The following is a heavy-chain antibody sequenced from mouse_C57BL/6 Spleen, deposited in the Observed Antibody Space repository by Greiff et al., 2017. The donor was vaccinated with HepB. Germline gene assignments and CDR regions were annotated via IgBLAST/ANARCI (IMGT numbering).Heavy chain of an antibody. CDR2: IWSGGST. CDR3: ARSDYDPYYYAMDY. Sequence: QVQLQQSGPGLVLPSQSLSITCTVSGFSLTSYGVHWVRQSPGKGLEWLGVIWSGGSTDYNAAFISRLSISKDNSKSQVFFKMNSLQADDTAIYYCARSDYDPYYYAMDYWGQGTSVTVSS. D-gene: IGHD2-4*01. V-gene: IGHV2-2*01. CDR1: GFSLTSYG. J-gene: IGHJ4*01.